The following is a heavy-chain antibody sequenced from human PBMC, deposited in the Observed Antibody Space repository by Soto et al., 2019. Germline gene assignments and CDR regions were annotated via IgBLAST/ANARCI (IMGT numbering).Heavy chain of an antibody. CDR2: IYPGDSDT. CDR1: GYSFTSYW. Sequence: GESLKISCKGSGYSFTSYWIGWVRQMPGKGLEWMGIIYPGDSDTRYSPSFQGQVTISAAKSIGTAYLQWSSLKASDTAMYYCARTSQYRRSARSYYDYGMDVWGQGTTVTVSS. CDR3: ARTSQYRRSARSYYDYGMDV. V-gene: IGHV5-51*01. D-gene: IGHD6-6*01. J-gene: IGHJ6*02.